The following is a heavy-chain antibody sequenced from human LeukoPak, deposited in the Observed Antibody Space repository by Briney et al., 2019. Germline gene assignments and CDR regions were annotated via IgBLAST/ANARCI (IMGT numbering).Heavy chain of an antibody. V-gene: IGHV5-51*01. J-gene: IGHJ4*02. CDR2: IYPDESPI. D-gene: IGHD5-12*01. CDR1: GYSFASYW. CDR3: ARQGGGYDLDY. Sequence: GESLKISCKGSGYSFASYWIGWVRQMPGKGLEWMGIIYPDESPIQYSPSLQGQVTISADKAINTAYLQWSSLKASDTAMYYCARQGGGYDLDYWGQGTLVTVSS.